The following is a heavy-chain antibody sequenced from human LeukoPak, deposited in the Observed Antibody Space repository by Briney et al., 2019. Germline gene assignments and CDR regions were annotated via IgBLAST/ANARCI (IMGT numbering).Heavy chain of an antibody. V-gene: IGHV1-69*13. CDR2: IIPIFGTA. CDR1: GGTFSSYA. CDR3: ARDSRGYSAAAGNFDY. D-gene: IGHD6-13*01. J-gene: IGHJ4*02. Sequence: SVKVSCKASGGTFSSYAISWVREAPGQGLEWMGGIIPIFGTANYAQKFQGRVTITADESTSTAYMELSSLRSEDTAVYYCARDSRGYSAAAGNFDYWGQGTLVTVSS.